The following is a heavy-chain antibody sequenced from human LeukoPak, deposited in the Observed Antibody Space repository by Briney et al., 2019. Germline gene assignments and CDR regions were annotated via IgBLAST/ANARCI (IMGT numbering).Heavy chain of an antibody. Sequence: SETLSLTCTVSGGSISSYYWSWIRQPAGKGLEWIGRIYTSGSTNYNPSLKSRVTMSVDTSKNQFSLKLSSVTAADTAVYYCAGEAPSTVTKGGLDYWGQGTLVTVSS. CDR2: IYTSGST. CDR1: GGSISSYY. V-gene: IGHV4-4*07. CDR3: AGEAPSTVTKGGLDY. D-gene: IGHD4-17*01. J-gene: IGHJ4*02.